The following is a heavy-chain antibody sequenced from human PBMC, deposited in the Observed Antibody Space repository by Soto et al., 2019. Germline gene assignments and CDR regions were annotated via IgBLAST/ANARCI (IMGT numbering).Heavy chain of an antibody. J-gene: IGHJ5*02. CDR2: ISISGDST. CDR3: AKDVGYCTDTSCYSFGWFDP. V-gene: IGHV3-23*01. Sequence: VQLLESGGGLVQPGGSLRLSCAASGLTFASYAMSWVRQAPGKGLVWVSSISISGDSTYYADSVKGRFTISRDNSKNTLYLQMNSLRADDTAVYYCAKDVGYCTDTSCYSFGWFDPWGQGTLVTVSS. CDR1: GLTFASYA. D-gene: IGHD2-2*01.